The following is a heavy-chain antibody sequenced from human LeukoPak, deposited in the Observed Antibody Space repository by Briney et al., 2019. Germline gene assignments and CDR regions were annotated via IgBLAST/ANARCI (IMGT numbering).Heavy chain of an antibody. CDR3: AKGYGFWNEDYFDY. D-gene: IGHD1-1*01. J-gene: IGHJ4*02. V-gene: IGHV3-9*01. Sequence: QPGGSLRLSCAASGFTFSDYYMSWIRQAPGKGLEWVSGISWNSDSIGYADSVKGRFTISRDNAKNSLYLQMNSLGAEDTALYYCAKGYGFWNEDYFDYWAREPWSPSPQ. CDR1: GFTFSDYY. CDR2: ISWNSDSI.